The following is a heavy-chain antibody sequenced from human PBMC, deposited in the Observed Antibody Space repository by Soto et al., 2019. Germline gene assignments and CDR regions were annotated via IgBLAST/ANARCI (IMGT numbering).Heavy chain of an antibody. D-gene: IGHD3-16*01. CDR3: AGTPGYDYVWGSSPRYYFDY. J-gene: IGHJ4*02. Sequence: SETLSLTCTVSGGSISSSSYYWGWIRQPPGKGLEWIGSIYYSGSTYYNPSLKSRVTISVDTPKNQFSLKLSSVTAADTAVYYCAGTPGYDYVWGSSPRYYFDYWGQGTLVTVSS. V-gene: IGHV4-39*01. CDR1: GGSISSSSYY. CDR2: IYYSGST.